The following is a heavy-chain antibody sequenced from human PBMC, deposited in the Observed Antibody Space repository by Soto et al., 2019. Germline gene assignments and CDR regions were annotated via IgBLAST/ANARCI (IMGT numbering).Heavy chain of an antibody. D-gene: IGHD2-15*01. CDR3: ARDRGVGVVTNYNYGMAV. V-gene: IGHV4-31*03. J-gene: IGHJ6*02. Sequence: SETLCLTCTVSGGSISSGGYYWSWIRQHPGKGLEWIGYIYYSGSTYYNPSLKSRVTISVDTSKNQFSPKLSSVTAADTAVYYCARDRGVGVVTNYNYGMAVCGQGTTVTVSS. CDR2: IYYSGST. CDR1: GGSISSGGYY.